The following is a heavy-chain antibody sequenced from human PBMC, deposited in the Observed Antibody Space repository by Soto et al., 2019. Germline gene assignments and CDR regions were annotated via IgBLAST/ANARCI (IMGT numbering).Heavy chain of an antibody. Sequence: GGSLRLSCVASGFTFSGYEMTWVRQAPGKGLEWVSYISSSGSIKYYADSVEGRFTISRDNADNLLYLQMDSLRVEDTAVYYCARVPGDGRGYYYGPPSYDPDYWGQGTLVTVSS. CDR3: ARVPGDGRGYYYGPPSYDPDY. D-gene: IGHD3-22*01. CDR1: GFTFSGYE. J-gene: IGHJ4*02. CDR2: ISSSGSIK. V-gene: IGHV3-48*03.